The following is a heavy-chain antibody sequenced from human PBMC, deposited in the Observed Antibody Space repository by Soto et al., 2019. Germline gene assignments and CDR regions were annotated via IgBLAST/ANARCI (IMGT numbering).Heavy chain of an antibody. V-gene: IGHV1-18*01. CDR2: ISAYNGNT. J-gene: IGHJ4*02. CDR3: ARDQIVEGGYFSGCTRYTAPGSFDY. Sequence: ASVKVSCKASGYTFTSYGISWVRQAPGQGLEWMGWISAYNGNTNYAQKLQGRVTMTTDTSTSTAYMELSSLRSDDTAVYYCARDQIVEGGYFSGCTRYTAPGSFDYWGQGTLLTISS. CDR1: GYTFTSYG. D-gene: IGHD2-15*01.